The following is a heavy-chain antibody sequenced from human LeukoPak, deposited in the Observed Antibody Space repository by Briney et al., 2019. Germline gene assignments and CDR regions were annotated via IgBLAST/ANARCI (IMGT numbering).Heavy chain of an antibody. CDR3: ASLWGYCSGGSCNPQARDAFDI. D-gene: IGHD2-15*01. J-gene: IGHJ3*02. CDR2: IWYDGSNK. CDR1: GFTFSSYG. V-gene: IGHV3-33*01. Sequence: GGSLRLSCAASGFTFSSYGMHWVRQAPGKGLEWVAVIWYDGSNKYYADSVKGRFTISRDNSKNTLYLQMNSLRAEDTAVYYCASLWGYCSGGSCNPQARDAFDIWGQGTMVTVSS.